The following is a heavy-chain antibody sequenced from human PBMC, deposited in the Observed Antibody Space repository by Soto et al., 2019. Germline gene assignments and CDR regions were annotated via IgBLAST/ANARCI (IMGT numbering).Heavy chain of an antibody. J-gene: IGHJ6*02. D-gene: IGHD6-6*01. Sequence: PSETLSLTCTVSGGSISSYYWSWIRQPPGKGLEWIGYIYYSGSTNYNPSLKSRVTISVDTSKNQFSLKLSSVTAADTAVYYCARDVGLSSSAPVDVWGQGTTVTVSS. V-gene: IGHV4-59*01. CDR1: GGSISSYY. CDR3: ARDVGLSSSAPVDV. CDR2: IYYSGST.